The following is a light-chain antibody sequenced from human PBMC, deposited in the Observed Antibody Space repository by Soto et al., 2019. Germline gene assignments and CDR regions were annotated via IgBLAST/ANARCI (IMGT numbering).Light chain of an antibody. J-gene: IGKJ1*01. CDR1: QTISTW. CDR2: KAS. Sequence: IQMTQSPSTLSASVGDRVTITCRASQTISTWLAWYQQKPGKAPKLLIYKASSLEGGVPSRYSGSGSGTEFTLTISSLQPDDFGTYYCQQYNTYWTFGQGTKVDIK. V-gene: IGKV1-5*03. CDR3: QQYNTYWT.